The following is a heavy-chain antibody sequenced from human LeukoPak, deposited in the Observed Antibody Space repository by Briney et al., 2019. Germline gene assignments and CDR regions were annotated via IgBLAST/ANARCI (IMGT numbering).Heavy chain of an antibody. CDR3: ARMAPLYCSSTSCYTSEYYYYGMDV. Sequence: EASVKVSCKASGGTFSSYAISWVRQAPGQGLEWMGRIIPILGIANYAQKFQSRVTITADKSTSTAYMELSSLRSEDTAVYYCARMAPLYCSSTSCYTSEYYYYGMDVWGQGTTVTVSS. V-gene: IGHV1-69*04. D-gene: IGHD2-2*02. J-gene: IGHJ6*02. CDR1: GGTFSSYA. CDR2: IIPILGIA.